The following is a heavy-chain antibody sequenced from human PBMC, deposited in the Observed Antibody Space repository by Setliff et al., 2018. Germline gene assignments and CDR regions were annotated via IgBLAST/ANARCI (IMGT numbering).Heavy chain of an antibody. CDR1: GYTFSTYG. CDR2: ISAYNGNT. Sequence: ASVKVSCKDSGYTFSTYGISWVRQAPGQGLEWMGWISAYNGNTNYAQRFQGRVTISADKSISTAYLQWSSLKASDTAMYYCARQAVAGSDAFDIWGQGTMVTVSS. J-gene: IGHJ3*02. D-gene: IGHD6-19*01. V-gene: IGHV1-18*01. CDR3: ARQAVAGSDAFDI.